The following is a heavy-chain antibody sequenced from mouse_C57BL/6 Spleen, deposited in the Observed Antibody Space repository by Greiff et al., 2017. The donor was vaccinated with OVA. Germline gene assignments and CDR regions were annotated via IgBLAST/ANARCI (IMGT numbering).Heavy chain of an antibody. D-gene: IGHD2-5*01. Sequence: QVQLQQSGAELVKPGASVKISCKASGYAFSSYWMNWVKQRPGKGLEWIGQIYPGDGDTNYNGKFKGKATLTAAKSSSTAYMQLSSLTSEDSAVYFCARRVYYSNAYFDYWGQGTTLTVAS. J-gene: IGHJ2*01. CDR1: GYAFSSYW. V-gene: IGHV1-80*01. CDR2: IYPGDGDT. CDR3: ARRVYYSNAYFDY.